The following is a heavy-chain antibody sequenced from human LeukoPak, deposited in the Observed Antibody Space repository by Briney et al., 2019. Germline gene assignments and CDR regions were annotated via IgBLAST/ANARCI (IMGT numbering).Heavy chain of an antibody. Sequence: SETLSLTCTVSGGSISSSSYYWSWIRQPPGKGLEWIGYIYYSGSTNYSPSLKSRVTISVDASKNQFSLKLTSVTAADTAVYYCARGLSSTMVTGWGQGTLVTVSS. CDR2: IYYSGST. CDR1: GGSISSSSYY. J-gene: IGHJ4*02. V-gene: IGHV4-61*01. D-gene: IGHD3-10*01. CDR3: ARGLSSTMVTG.